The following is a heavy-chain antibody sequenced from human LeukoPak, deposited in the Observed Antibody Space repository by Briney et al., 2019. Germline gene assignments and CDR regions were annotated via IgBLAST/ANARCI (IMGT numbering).Heavy chain of an antibody. J-gene: IGHJ4*02. CDR3: ARQSSGWPFDY. V-gene: IGHV1-2*02. CDR2: MNPNSGGT. CDR1: GYTFTSYD. Sequence: GASVKVSCKASGYTFTSYDINWVRQATGQGLEWMGWMNPNSGGTNYAQKFQGRVTMTRDTSISTAYMELSRLRSDDTAVYYCARQSSGWPFDYWGQGTLVTVSS. D-gene: IGHD6-19*01.